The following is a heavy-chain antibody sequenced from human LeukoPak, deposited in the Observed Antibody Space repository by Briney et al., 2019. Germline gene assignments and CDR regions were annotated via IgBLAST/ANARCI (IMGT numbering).Heavy chain of an antibody. D-gene: IGHD1-26*01. J-gene: IGHJ4*02. CDR1: GFTFSSYA. V-gene: IGHV3-23*01. Sequence: GGSLRLSCAASGFTFSSYAMSWVRQAPGKGLEWVSAISGGGGSTYYADSVKGRLTISRDNSKNTLYLQMNSLRAEDTAVYYCAKRSPSGSYSDYWGQGTLVTVSS. CDR2: ISGGGGST. CDR3: AKRSPSGSYSDY.